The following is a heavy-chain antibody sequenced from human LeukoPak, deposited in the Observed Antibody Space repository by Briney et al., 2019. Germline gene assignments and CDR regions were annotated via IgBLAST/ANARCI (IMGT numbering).Heavy chain of an antibody. V-gene: IGHV5-51*01. CDR2: IYPGDSDT. D-gene: IGHD3-10*01. CDR3: ARGRGGSGSYYNRKYFDY. CDR1: GYSFTSYW. Sequence: GESLKISCKGSGYSFTSYWIGWVRQMPGKGLEWMGIIYPGDSDTRYSPSFQGQVTISADKSISTAYLQWSSLKASDTAMYYCARGRGGSGSYYNRKYFDYWGQGTLVILSS. J-gene: IGHJ4*02.